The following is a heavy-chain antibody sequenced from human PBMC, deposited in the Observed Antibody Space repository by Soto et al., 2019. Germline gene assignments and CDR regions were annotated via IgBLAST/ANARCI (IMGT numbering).Heavy chain of an antibody. D-gene: IGHD6-13*01. Sequence: ASVKVSCKVSGYSLTELSIHSVRQAPGEGLEWMGADDVAKGGTMDAQKFQGRVTMTEDSPADTPYMQLSSLRSEDTEVSYCAIAVGRSNQFDLWGQGTMVTASS. CDR1: GYSLTELS. CDR2: DDVAKGGT. V-gene: IGHV1-24*01. CDR3: AIAVGRSNQFDL. J-gene: IGHJ5*02.